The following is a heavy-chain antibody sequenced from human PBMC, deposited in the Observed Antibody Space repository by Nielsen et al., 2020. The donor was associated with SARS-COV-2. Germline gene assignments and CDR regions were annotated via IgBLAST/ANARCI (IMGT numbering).Heavy chain of an antibody. CDR3: ARDRVTMVRGVPYYYGMDV. CDR2: ISYDGSNK. Sequence: VRQAPGKGLEWVAVISYDGSNKYYADSVKGRFTISRDNSKNTLYLQMNSLRAEDTAVYYCARDRVTMVRGVPYYYGMDVWDQGTTVTVSS. D-gene: IGHD3-10*01. J-gene: IGHJ6*02. V-gene: IGHV3-30-3*01.